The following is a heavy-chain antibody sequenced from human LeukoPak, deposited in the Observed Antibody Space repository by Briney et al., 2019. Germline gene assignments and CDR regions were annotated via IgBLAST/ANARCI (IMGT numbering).Heavy chain of an antibody. CDR3: ARDRRGATTWGFDY. CDR2: ISSSSSYI. V-gene: IGHV3-21*01. D-gene: IGHD5-12*01. J-gene: IGHJ4*01. CDR1: VFTVSSYS. Sequence: GGSLRLSCAASVFTVSSYSMNWVRQAPGKGLEWVSSISSSSSYIYYADSVKGRFTISRDNAKNSLYLQMNSLRAEDTAVYYCARDRRGATTWGFDYWGHGTLVTVSS.